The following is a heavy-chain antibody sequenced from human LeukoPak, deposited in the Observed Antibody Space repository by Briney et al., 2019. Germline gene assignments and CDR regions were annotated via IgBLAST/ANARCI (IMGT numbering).Heavy chain of an antibody. CDR3: ANSATGVTRAFDI. V-gene: IGHV3-23*01. Sequence: GGSLRLSCAASGFTFSSYAMSWVRQAPGKGLEWVSAITGGGSSTFYADSVNGRFAISRDNSKNTLYLQMNSLRAEDTAVYHCANSATGVTRAFDIWGQGTMVTVSS. J-gene: IGHJ3*02. CDR1: GFTFSSYA. CDR2: ITGGGSST. D-gene: IGHD2-8*01.